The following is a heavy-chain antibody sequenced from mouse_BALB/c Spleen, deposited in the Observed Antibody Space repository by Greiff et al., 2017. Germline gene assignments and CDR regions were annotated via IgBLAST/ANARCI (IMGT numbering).Heavy chain of an antibody. CDR1: GYAFTSYN. Sequence: EVQLVESGPELVKPGASVKVSCKASGYAFTSYNMYWVKQSHGKSLEWIGYIDPYNGGTSYNQKFKGKATLTVDKSSSTAYMHLNSLTSEDSAVYYCARVSTMITTFAYWGQGTLVTVSA. J-gene: IGHJ3*01. CDR2: IDPYNGGT. D-gene: IGHD2-4*01. CDR3: ARVSTMITTFAY. V-gene: IGHV1S135*01.